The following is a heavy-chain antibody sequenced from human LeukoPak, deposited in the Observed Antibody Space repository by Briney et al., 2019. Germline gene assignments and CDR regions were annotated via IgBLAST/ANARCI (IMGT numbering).Heavy chain of an antibody. Sequence: ASVKVSCKASGYTFTIYAINWVRQATGQGLGWMGWMNPNSGNTGYAQKFQGRVTLTRTTSITTAYMELSSLRSEDTAVYYCARGAGRYSSSRRYYFDYWGQGTLVTVSS. V-gene: IGHV1-8*01. J-gene: IGHJ4*02. D-gene: IGHD6-6*01. CDR1: GYTFTIYA. CDR2: MNPNSGNT. CDR3: ARGAGRYSSSRRYYFDY.